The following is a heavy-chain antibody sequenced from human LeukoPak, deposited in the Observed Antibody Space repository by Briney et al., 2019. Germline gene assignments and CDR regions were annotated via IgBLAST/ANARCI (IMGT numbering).Heavy chain of an antibody. Sequence: GGSLRLSCAASGFTFGTYEMNWVRQAPGKGLEWVSYISSSGSTIYYADSVKGRFTISRDNAKNSLYLQMNSLRAEDTAVYYCVELGITMIGGVWGKGTTVTISS. CDR3: VELGITMIGGV. J-gene: IGHJ6*04. CDR1: GFTFGTYE. V-gene: IGHV3-48*03. CDR2: ISSSGSTI. D-gene: IGHD3-10*02.